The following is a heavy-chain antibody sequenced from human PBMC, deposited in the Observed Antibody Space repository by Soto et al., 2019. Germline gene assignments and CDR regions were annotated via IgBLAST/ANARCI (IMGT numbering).Heavy chain of an antibody. CDR1: GGSITNNNYY. J-gene: IGHJ5*01. Sequence: SETLSLTCTVSGGSITNNNYYWGWVRQPPGMGLEWIGNIYYSATTYYNPSLKSRVNISADTSRNQVSLNVISVTAADTAVYYCARLAAYDFWRGGNWIDSWGQGTLVTVSS. D-gene: IGHD3-3*01. CDR3: ARLAAYDFWRGGNWIDS. V-gene: IGHV4-39*01. CDR2: IYYSATT.